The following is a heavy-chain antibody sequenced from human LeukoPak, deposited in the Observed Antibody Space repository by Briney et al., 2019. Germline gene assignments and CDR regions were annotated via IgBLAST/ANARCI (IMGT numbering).Heavy chain of an antibody. D-gene: IGHD1-26*01. CDR3: TRESGAFSPFGF. CDR1: GGSILTTNW. Sequence: SGTLSLTCAVSGGSILTTNWWSWVRQPPGKGLVWIGEVHLSGASNYNPSLKSRVNMSIDKSKNQLSLELTSVTAADTAIYYCTRESGAFSPFGFWGQGTLVTVSS. V-gene: IGHV4-4*02. CDR2: VHLSGAS. J-gene: IGHJ4*02.